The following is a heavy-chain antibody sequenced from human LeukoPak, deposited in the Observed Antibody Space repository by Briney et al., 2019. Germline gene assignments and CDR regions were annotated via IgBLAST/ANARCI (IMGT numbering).Heavy chain of an antibody. CDR3: ARDHRDSSRGYYYYYYYMDV. J-gene: IGHJ6*03. CDR2: IYYSGST. Sequence: SETLSLACTVSGGSISSGGYYWSWIRQHPGKGLEWIGYIYYSGSTYYNPSLKSRVTISVDTSKNQFSLKLSSVTAADTAVYYCARDHRDSSRGYYYYYYYMDVWGKGTTVTVSS. CDR1: GGSISSGGYY. D-gene: IGHD2-21*02. V-gene: IGHV4-31*03.